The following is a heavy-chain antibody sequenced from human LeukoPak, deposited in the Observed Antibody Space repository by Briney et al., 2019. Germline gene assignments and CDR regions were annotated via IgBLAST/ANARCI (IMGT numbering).Heavy chain of an antibody. V-gene: IGHV4-30-4*01. Sequence: SETLSLTCAVSGGSISSGDYYWSWIRQSPGKGLGWIGYIYYSGSTYYNPSLKSRVTISVDTSKDQFSLKLSSVTAADTAVYYCARFYYDSSGYYQTSDAFDIWGQGTMVTVSS. CDR3: ARFYYDSSGYYQTSDAFDI. D-gene: IGHD3-22*01. CDR1: GGSISSGDYY. J-gene: IGHJ3*02. CDR2: IYYSGST.